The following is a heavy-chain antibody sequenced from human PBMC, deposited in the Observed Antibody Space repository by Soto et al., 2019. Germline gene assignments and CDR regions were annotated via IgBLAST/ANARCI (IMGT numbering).Heavy chain of an antibody. D-gene: IGHD6-13*01. CDR2: ISSSSSYI. CDR3: ARVGEGQLVLYCMDV. V-gene: IGHV3-21*04. Sequence: GGSLRLSCVESGFNFSNYAVAWVRQAPGKGLEWVSSISSSSSYIYYADSVKGRFTISRDNAKNTLYLQMNSLRAEDTAVYYCARVGEGQLVLYCMDVWGQGTTVTVSS. CDR1: GFNFSNYA. J-gene: IGHJ6*02.